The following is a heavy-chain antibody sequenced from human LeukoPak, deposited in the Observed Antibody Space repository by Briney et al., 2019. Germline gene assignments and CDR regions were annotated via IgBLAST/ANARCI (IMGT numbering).Heavy chain of an antibody. CDR3: TRHSPNHYYYYYIDV. Sequence: GGSLRLSCAASGFTFSGSAMHWVRQASGKGLEWVGRIRSKANSYATAYAASVKGRFTISRDDSKNTAYLQMNSLKTEDTAVYYCTRHSPNHYYYYYIDVWGKGTTVTVSS. CDR2: IRSKANSYAT. V-gene: IGHV3-73*01. J-gene: IGHJ6*03. CDR1: GFTFSGSA.